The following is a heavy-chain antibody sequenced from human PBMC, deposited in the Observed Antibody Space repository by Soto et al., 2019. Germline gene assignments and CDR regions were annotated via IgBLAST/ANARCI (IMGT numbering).Heavy chain of an antibody. CDR3: ARVRCSGGSCLFDY. CDR1: GYTFTGYY. J-gene: IGHJ4*02. V-gene: IGHV1-2*04. CDR2: INPNSGGT. D-gene: IGHD2-15*01. Sequence: QVQLVQSGAEVKKPGASVKVSCKASGYTFTGYYMHWVRQAPGQGLEWMGWINPNSGGTNYAQKFQGWVTMTRDTXXSTAYMELSRLRSDDTAVYYCARVRCSGGSCLFDYWGQGTLVTVSS.